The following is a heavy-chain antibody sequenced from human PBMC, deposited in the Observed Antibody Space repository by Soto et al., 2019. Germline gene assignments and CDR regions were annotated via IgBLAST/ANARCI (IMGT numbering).Heavy chain of an antibody. D-gene: IGHD7-27*01. CDR1: GYTFTSYD. CDR2: MNPNSGNT. J-gene: IGHJ4*02. Sequence: QVQLVQSGAEVKKPGASVKVSCKASGYTFTSYDINWVRQATGQGLEWMGWMNPNSGNTGYAQKFQGRVTMTRNTSMRTAYMELSSLRSEDTAVYYCARRAEITGDLDYWGQGTLVTVSS. CDR3: ARRAEITGDLDY. V-gene: IGHV1-8*01.